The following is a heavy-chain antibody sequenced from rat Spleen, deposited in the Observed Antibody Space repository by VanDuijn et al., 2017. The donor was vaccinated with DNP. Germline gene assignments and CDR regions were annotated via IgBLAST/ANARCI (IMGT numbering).Heavy chain of an antibody. CDR2: ISTGGGNT. D-gene: IGHD1-11*01. Sequence: EVQLVESGGGLVQPGRSLKLSCAASGFIFSNYYMAWVRQAPTKGLEWVAAISTGGGNTYYRDSVKGRFTISRDNAKSTLYLQMDSLRSEETATYYCTKAGGYSPWYFDYWGQGVMVTVSS. J-gene: IGHJ2*01. V-gene: IGHV5S11*01. CDR3: TKAGGYSPWYFDY. CDR1: GFIFSNYY.